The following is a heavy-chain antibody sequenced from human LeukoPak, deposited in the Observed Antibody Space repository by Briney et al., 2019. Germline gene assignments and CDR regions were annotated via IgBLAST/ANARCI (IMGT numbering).Heavy chain of an antibody. CDR1: GYDFPTYW. Sequence: GESLKISCKGSGYDFPTYWIGWVRQMPGKGLEWMGIIYPDDSDTTYSPSFQGQVTISADKSTSTAYLQWSSLKASDTAMYYCASGPTAMAYFDYWGQGTLVIVSS. V-gene: IGHV5-51*01. CDR2: IYPDDSDT. CDR3: ASGPTAMAYFDY. D-gene: IGHD5-18*01. J-gene: IGHJ4*02.